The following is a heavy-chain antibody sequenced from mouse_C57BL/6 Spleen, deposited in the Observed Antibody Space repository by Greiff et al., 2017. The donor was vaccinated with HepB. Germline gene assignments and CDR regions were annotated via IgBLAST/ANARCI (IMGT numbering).Heavy chain of an antibody. CDR1: GYTFTTYP. D-gene: IGHD1-1*01. CDR2: FHPYNDDT. CDR3: ARRLLRKGYFDV. J-gene: IGHJ1*03. V-gene: IGHV1-47*01. Sequence: QVHVKQSGAELVKPGASVKMSCKASGYTFTTYPIEWMKQNHGKSLEWIGNFHPYNDDTKYNEKFKGKATLTVEKSSSTVYLELSRLTSDDSAVYYCARRLLRKGYFDVWGTGTTITVSS.